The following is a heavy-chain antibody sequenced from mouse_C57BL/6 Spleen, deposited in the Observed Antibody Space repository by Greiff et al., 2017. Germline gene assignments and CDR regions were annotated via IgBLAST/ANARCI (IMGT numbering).Heavy chain of an antibody. J-gene: IGHJ2*01. CDR1: GFTFTSYW. Sequence: VQLLQSGAGLVMPGASVKLSCTASGFTFTSYWMHWVRQTPGQGLEWIGEIDPSDSYTNSNHKFKGKFTFTVDKSYTTGYMQLSSRTSEDSAVYYCARGKDGYYVFDYWGQGTTLTVSA. V-gene: IGHV1-69*01. CDR2: IDPSDSYT. CDR3: ARGKDGYYVFDY. D-gene: IGHD2-3*01.